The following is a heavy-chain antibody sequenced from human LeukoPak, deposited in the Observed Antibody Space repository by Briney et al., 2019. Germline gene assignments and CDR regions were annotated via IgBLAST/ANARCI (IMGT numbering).Heavy chain of an antibody. CDR2: IIPIFGTA. Sequence: SVKVSCKASGGTFSRYAISWVRQARGQGSEWMGGIIPIFGTANYAQKFQGGVTITTDESTSTAYMELSSLRSEDTAVYYCARDNPSRAAAAATISASFDPWGQGTLVTVSS. V-gene: IGHV1-69*05. CDR3: ARDNPSRAAAAATISASFDP. J-gene: IGHJ5*02. D-gene: IGHD6-13*01. CDR1: GGTFSRYA.